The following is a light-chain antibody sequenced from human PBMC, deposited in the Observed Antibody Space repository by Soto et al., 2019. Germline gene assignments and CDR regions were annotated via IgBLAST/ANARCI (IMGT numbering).Light chain of an antibody. Sequence: QSLLAQPPTVSGAPGQSVTFSCTETSSNIGAGYGVHWYHQLPGTAPKLLVSGNGNRPSGVPDRLSASKSGTSASLAITGLQAEDECHYCCQSYEKRVTAYVFGSGTKVTVL. CDR1: SSNIGAGYG. CDR3: QSYEKRVTAYV. J-gene: IGLJ1*01. V-gene: IGLV1-40*01. CDR2: GNG.